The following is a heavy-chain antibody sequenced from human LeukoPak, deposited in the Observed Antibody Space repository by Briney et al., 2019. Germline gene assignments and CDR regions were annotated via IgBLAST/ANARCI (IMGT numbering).Heavy chain of an antibody. CDR3: ARARSQWLLRGYWFDP. CDR1: GGSISSGGYY. D-gene: IGHD3-22*01. V-gene: IGHV4-30-2*01. Sequence: SQTLSLTCTVSGGSISSGGYYWSWIRQPPGKGLEWIGYIYHSGSTYYNPSLKSRVTISVDRSKNQFSLKLSSVTAADTAVYYCARARSQWLLRGYWFDPWGQGTLVTVSS. CDR2: IYHSGST. J-gene: IGHJ5*02.